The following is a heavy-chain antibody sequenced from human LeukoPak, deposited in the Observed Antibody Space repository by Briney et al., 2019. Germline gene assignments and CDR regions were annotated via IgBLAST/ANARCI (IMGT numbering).Heavy chain of an antibody. CDR1: GGSFSGYY. J-gene: IGHJ4*02. D-gene: IGHD3-22*01. CDR2: INHSGST. Sequence: SETLSLTCAVYGGSFSGYYWSWIRQPPGKGLEWIGEINHSGSTNYNPSLKSRVTISVDTSKNQFSLKPSSVTAADTAVYYCARGSSGYYPLDYWGQGTLVTVSS. CDR3: ARGSSGYYPLDY. V-gene: IGHV4-34*01.